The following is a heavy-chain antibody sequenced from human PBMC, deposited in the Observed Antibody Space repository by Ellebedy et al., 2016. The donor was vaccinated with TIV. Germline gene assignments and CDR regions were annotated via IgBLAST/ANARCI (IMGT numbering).Heavy chain of an antibody. Sequence: SQTLSLTCXPSGGSLSVYYWSWIRQSPGKGLECIGEIKLGRSPKYNPSLKSRANISVDTSNNHFSLTLNSVTAADTAVYYCARGLSQWTNVRGVLFEDWGQGALVTVSS. V-gene: IGHV4-34*01. J-gene: IGHJ4*01. CDR3: ARGLSQWTNVRGVLFED. CDR1: GGSLSVYY. D-gene: IGHD3-10*01. CDR2: IKLGRSP.